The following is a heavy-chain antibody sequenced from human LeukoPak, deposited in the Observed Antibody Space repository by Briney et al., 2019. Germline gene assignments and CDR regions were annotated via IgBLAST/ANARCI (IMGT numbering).Heavy chain of an antibody. J-gene: IGHJ4*02. V-gene: IGHV4-59*08. Sequence: SETLSLTCTVSGGSISSYYWSWIRQPPGKGLEWIGYIYYSGSTNYNPSLKSRVTISVDTSKKQFSLKLSSVTAADTAVYYCARADGSGSYYKGDYFDYWGQGTLVTVSS. CDR2: IYYSGST. D-gene: IGHD3-10*01. CDR1: GGSISSYY. CDR3: ARADGSGSYYKGDYFDY.